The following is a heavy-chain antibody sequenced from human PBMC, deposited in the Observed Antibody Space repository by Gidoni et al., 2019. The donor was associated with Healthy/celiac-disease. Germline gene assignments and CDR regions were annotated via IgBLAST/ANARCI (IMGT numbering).Heavy chain of an antibody. J-gene: IGHJ4*02. CDR3: ARSHSGSYWGFDY. CDR2: INHSGST. V-gene: IGHV4-34*01. Sequence: QVQLQQWGAGLLKPSETLSLTCAVYGGSFSGYYWSWIRQPPGKGLEWIGEINHSGSTNYNPSLKSRVTISVDTSQNQFSLKLSSVTAADTAVYYCARSHSGSYWGFDYWGQGTLVTVSS. CDR1: GGSFSGYY. D-gene: IGHD1-26*01.